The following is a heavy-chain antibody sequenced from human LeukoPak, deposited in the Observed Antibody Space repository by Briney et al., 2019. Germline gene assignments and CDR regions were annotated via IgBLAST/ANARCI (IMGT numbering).Heavy chain of an antibody. CDR2: INPNSGGT. Sequence: ASVKVSCKASGYTFTGYYMHWVRQAPGQGLEWMGWINPNSGGTNYAQKFQGRVTMTEDTSTDTAYMELSSLRSEDTAVYYCATEYSYGFDYWGQGTLVTVSS. CDR1: GYTFTGYY. V-gene: IGHV1-2*02. CDR3: ATEYSYGFDY. J-gene: IGHJ4*02. D-gene: IGHD5-18*01.